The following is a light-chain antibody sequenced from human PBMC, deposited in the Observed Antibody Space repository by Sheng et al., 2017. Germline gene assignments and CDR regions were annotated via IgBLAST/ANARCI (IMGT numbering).Light chain of an antibody. J-gene: IGKJ3*01. CDR2: DSS. V-gene: IGKV1-39*01. CDR3: QQSYSFPRT. CDR1: QSISTS. Sequence: DIQVTQSPSSLSASVGDRVTITCRAGQSISTSLNWYQQKSGEDPKLLIYDSSNLQSGVPSRFSGGGFGTDFTLTIMSLQPEDFSTYYCQQSYSFPRTFGPGTTVNIK.